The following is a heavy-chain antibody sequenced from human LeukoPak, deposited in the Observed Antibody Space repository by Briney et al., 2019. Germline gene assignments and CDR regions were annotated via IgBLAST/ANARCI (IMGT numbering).Heavy chain of an antibody. CDR3: ARQYGSGSYYYGMDV. J-gene: IGHJ6*02. CDR2: IKQDGSEK. CDR1: GFTFSSYW. V-gene: IGHV3-7*03. D-gene: IGHD3-10*01. Sequence: GGSLRLSCAASGFTFSSYWMSWVRQAPGKGLEWVANIKQDGSEKYYVDSVKGRFTISRDNAKNSLYLQMNGLRSEDTAVYYCARQYGSGSYYYGMDVWGQGTTVTVSS.